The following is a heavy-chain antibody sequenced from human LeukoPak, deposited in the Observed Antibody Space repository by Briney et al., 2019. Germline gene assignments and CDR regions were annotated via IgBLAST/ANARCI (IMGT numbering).Heavy chain of an antibody. CDR3: ARESPPVKYSSGWYVSWFDP. V-gene: IGHV3-23*01. Sequence: GGSLRLSCAASGFTFSSYAMSWVRQAPGKGLEWVSAISGSGGSTYYADSVKGRFTISRDNSKNTLYLQMNSLRAEDTAVYYCARESPPVKYSSGWYVSWFDPWGQGTLVTVSS. CDR2: ISGSGGST. D-gene: IGHD6-19*01. J-gene: IGHJ5*02. CDR1: GFTFSSYA.